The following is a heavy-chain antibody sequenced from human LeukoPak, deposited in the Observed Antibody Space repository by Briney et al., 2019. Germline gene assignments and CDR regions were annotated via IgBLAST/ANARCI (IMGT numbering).Heavy chain of an antibody. D-gene: IGHD4-17*01. CDR1: GGSISSYY. V-gene: IGHV4-59*01. J-gene: IGHJ4*02. CDR2: IYYSGST. Sequence: SETLSLTCTVSGGSISSYYWSWIRQPPGKGLERIGYIYYSGSTNYNPSLKSRVTISVDTSKNQFSLKLSSVTAADTAVYYCARAGGGGFYGDYGYFDYWGQGTLVTVSS. CDR3: ARAGGGGFYGDYGYFDY.